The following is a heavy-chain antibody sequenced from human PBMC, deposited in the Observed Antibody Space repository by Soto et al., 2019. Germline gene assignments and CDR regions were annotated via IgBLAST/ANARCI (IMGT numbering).Heavy chain of an antibody. V-gene: IGHV1-18*01. J-gene: IGHJ6*02. D-gene: IGHD3-16*01. CDR2: ISAYNGNT. CDR3: ARSWVTGKGGIDV. CDR1: GYTFTSYA. Sequence: ASVKVSFKASGYTFTSYAISWVRQAPGQGLEWMGWISAYNGNTNYAQKLQGRVTMTTDTSTNTAYLDLWTLISDDTAVYYCARSWVTGKGGIDVWGQGTTVTVSS.